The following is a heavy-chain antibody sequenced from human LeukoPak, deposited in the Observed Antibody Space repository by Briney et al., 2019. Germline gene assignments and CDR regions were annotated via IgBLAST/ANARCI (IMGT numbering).Heavy chain of an antibody. CDR3: ARDPRGTVGATTGTIYYYYGMDV. V-gene: IGHV4-34*01. CDR2: INHSGST. Sequence: SETLSLTCAVYGGSFSGYYWSWIRQPPGKGLEWIGEINHSGSTNYNPSLKSRVTISVDTSKNQFSLKLSSVTAADTAVYYCARDPRGTVGATTGTIYYYYGMDVWGQGTTVTVSS. J-gene: IGHJ6*02. CDR1: GGSFSGYY. D-gene: IGHD1-26*01.